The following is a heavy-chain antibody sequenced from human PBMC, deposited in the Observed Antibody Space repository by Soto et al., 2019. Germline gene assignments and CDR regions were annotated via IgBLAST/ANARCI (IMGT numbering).Heavy chain of an antibody. D-gene: IGHD5-12*01. V-gene: IGHV4-34*01. CDR2: VKDGGHT. Sequence: QVQLQQWGAGLLKPSETLFLNCAVNGGSLSGYYWSWIRQPPGKGLEWIGEVKDGGHTNYSPSLRGPVTISSDTSNNQFSLRLNSVAAADTGVSQCARGQEGVVATHWDQGSLVTVSS. CDR3: ARGQEGVVATH. CDR1: GGSLSGYY. J-gene: IGHJ1*01.